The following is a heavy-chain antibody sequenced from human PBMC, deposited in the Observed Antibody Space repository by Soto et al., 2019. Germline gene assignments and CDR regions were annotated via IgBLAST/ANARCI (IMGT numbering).Heavy chain of an antibody. CDR3: ARGRGRINLGYCSGGSCYYFDY. CDR1: GYTFTSYD. J-gene: IGHJ4*02. Sequence: ASVKVSCKASGYTFTSYDINWVRQATGQGLEWMGWMNPNSGNTGYAQKFQGRVTMTRNTSISTAYMELSSLRSEDTAVYYCARGRGRINLGYCSGGSCYYFDYWGQGTLVTVSS. CDR2: MNPNSGNT. D-gene: IGHD2-15*01. V-gene: IGHV1-8*01.